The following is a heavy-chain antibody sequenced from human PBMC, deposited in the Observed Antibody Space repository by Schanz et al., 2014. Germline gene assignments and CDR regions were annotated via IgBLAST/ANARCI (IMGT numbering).Heavy chain of an antibody. Sequence: EVQLVESGGGLVQPGGSLRLSCAASGFSFSSYAMGWVRQARGKGLEWVSAMNESHSTIYYADSVKGRFTISRDNFKGALYLQMSSLRAEDTAVYYCAKTPREYCNYDNCPNWFDSWGQGTLVTVSS. D-gene: IGHD2-15*01. CDR2: MNESHSTI. CDR1: GFSFSSYA. V-gene: IGHV3-23*04. J-gene: IGHJ5*01. CDR3: AKTPREYCNYDNCPNWFDS.